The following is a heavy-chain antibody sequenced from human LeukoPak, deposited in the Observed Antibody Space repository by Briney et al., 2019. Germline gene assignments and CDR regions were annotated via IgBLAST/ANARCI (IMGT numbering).Heavy chain of an antibody. D-gene: IGHD6-19*01. Sequence: GGSLRLSCAASGFTFSNYWMNWVRQAPGKGLEWVANIRQDGSEKHYVDSVKGRFTISRDNAKNSLYLQMNSLRAEDTAVYYCARVASGWYMVDCWGQGTLITVSS. V-gene: IGHV3-7*01. CDR2: IRQDGSEK. CDR1: GFTFSNYW. CDR3: ARVASGWYMVDC. J-gene: IGHJ4*02.